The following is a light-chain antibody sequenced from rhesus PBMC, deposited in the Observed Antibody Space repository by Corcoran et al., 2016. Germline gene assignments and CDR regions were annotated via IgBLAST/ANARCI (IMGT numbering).Light chain of an antibody. J-gene: IGKJ3*01. CDR3: QQYKSLPVT. CDR1: QGISSY. Sequence: DIQMTQSPSSLSASVGDRVTITCRASQGISSYVNWFQQKPGKAPRLLFYYGKHFEPGVPARLSGSGSGTGFTLTISSLPPEVFSTYYCQQYKSLPVTFGPGTKLDIK. CDR2: YGK. V-gene: IGKV1-32*01.